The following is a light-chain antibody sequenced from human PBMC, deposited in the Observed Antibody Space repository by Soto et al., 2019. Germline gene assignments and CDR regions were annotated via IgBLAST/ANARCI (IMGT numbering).Light chain of an antibody. CDR2: DAS. J-gene: IGKJ1*01. V-gene: IGKV1-5*01. CDR3: QQYDSVLGT. Sequence: DIQMTQSPATLSASVGDSVTITCRASQSISHWLAWYQQKPGKAPKFLIYDASSLESGVPSRFSGSGPGTEFTLTISSLQPDDFATYYCQQYDSVLGTFGPGT. CDR1: QSISHW.